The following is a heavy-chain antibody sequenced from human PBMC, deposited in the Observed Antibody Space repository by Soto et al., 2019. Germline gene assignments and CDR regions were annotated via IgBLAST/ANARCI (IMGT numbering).Heavy chain of an antibody. CDR1: VDSISISTYY. CDR3: ASYYYLSWDYRSFDY. V-gene: IGHV4-39*01. CDR2: IHYSGST. J-gene: IGHJ4*01. Sequence: PSETLSLTCTFSVDSISISTYYWGWIRQSPGKGLEWIGNIHYSGSTYYNPSLKSRVTISVDTSKNQFSLKLSYVTAADTAVYYCASYYYLSWDYRSFDYWG. D-gene: IGHD3-10*01.